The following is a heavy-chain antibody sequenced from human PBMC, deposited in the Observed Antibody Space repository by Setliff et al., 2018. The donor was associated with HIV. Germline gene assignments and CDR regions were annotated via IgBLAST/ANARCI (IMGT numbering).Heavy chain of an antibody. CDR3: ARDLVAAFDI. CDR1: GGSFSGYY. CDR2: INHSGST. Sequence: KTSETLSLTCAVYGGSFSGYYWSWIRQPPGKGLECIGEINHSGSTNHNPSLKSRVTISVDTSKKQFSLKLSSVTAADTAVYYCARDLVAAFDIWGQGTMVTVSS. D-gene: IGHD2-8*02. J-gene: IGHJ3*02. V-gene: IGHV4-34*01.